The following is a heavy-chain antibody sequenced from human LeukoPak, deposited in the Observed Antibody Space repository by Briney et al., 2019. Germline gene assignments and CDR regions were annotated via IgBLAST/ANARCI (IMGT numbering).Heavy chain of an antibody. D-gene: IGHD2-2*02. V-gene: IGHV4-34*01. CDR2: ITHSGST. CDR3: ARVQYCSSTSCYKDAFDI. J-gene: IGHJ3*02. Sequence: SETLSLTCAVYGGSFSGYYWSWIRQPPGKGLEWIGEITHSGSTNYNPSLKSRVTISVDTSKNQFSLKLSSVTAADTAVYYCARVQYCSSTSCYKDAFDIWGQGTMVTVSS. CDR1: GGSFSGYY.